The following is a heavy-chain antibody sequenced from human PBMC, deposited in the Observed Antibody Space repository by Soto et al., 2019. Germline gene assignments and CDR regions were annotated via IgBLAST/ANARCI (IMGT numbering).Heavy chain of an antibody. D-gene: IGHD6-19*01. Sequence: LKISCKGSGYSFASYWSGRVREMHGKGLEWMGIIYPGDSDTRYSPSFQGQVTISADKSISTAYLQWSSLKASDTAMYYCARAIAVPGRHYYYYGMDVWGQGTTVTVSS. CDR1: GYSFASYW. J-gene: IGHJ6*02. CDR2: IYPGDSDT. V-gene: IGHV5-51*01. CDR3: ARAIAVPGRHYYYYGMDV.